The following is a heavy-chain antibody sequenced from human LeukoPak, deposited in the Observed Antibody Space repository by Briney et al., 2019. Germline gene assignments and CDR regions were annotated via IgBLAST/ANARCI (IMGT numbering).Heavy chain of an antibody. CDR3: AKGRRIAAAGTIDY. V-gene: IGHV3-30*18. J-gene: IGHJ4*02. CDR1: GFTFSSYG. CDR2: ISYDGSNK. D-gene: IGHD6-13*01. Sequence: GGSLRLSCAASGFTFSSYGMHWVRRAPGKGLEWVAVISYDGSNKYYADSVKGRFTISRDNSKNTLYLQMNSLRAEDTAVYYCAKGRRIAAAGTIDYWGQGTLVTVSS.